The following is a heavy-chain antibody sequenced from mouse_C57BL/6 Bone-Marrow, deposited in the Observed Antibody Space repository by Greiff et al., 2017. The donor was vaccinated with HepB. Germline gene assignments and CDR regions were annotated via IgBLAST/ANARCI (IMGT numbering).Heavy chain of an antibody. CDR1: GYTFTSYG. CDR2: IYPRSGNT. J-gene: IGHJ2*01. V-gene: IGHV1-81*01. D-gene: IGHD4-1*01. CDR3: AKDWDVEDY. Sequence: VKLMESGAELARPGASVKLSCKASGYTFTSYGISWVKQRTGQGLEWIGEIYPRSGNTYYNEKFKGKATLTADKSSSTAYMELRSLTSEDSAVYFCAKDWDVEDYWGQGTTLTVSS.